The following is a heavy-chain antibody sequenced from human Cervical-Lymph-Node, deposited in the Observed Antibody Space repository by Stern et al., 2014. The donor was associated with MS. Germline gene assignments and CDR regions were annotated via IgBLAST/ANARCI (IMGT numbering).Heavy chain of an antibody. CDR2: IWYDGSNK. J-gene: IGHJ6*02. D-gene: IGHD3-10*01. Sequence: QVQLVQSGGGVVQPGRSLRLSCVASGFSLSHFGMHWVRQAPGKGLEWVALIWYDGSNKYSADSVKGRFTISRDNSKNTVFLQMNSLRAEDTAVYYCARDLPAGGIYGMDVWGQGTTVTVS. CDR1: GFSLSHFG. CDR3: ARDLPAGGIYGMDV. V-gene: IGHV3-33*01.